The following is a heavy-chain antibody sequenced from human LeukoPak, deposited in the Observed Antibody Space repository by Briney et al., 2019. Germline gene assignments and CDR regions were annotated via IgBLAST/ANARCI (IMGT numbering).Heavy chain of an antibody. CDR1: VFTFSSYW. J-gene: IGHJ4*02. CDR3: ARSNQADDY. D-gene: IGHD1-14*01. V-gene: IGHV3-74*01. CDR2: INPGGSSI. Sequence: GGSLRLSCAASVFTFSSYWMHWVHQVPGKGLVWVARINPGGSSITYADSVKGRFTISKDNAKNTLYLQMDSLRAEDTGVYYCARSNQADDYWGQGTLVTVSS.